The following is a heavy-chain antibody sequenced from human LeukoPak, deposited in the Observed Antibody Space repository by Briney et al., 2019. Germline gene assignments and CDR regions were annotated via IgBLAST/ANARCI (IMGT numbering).Heavy chain of an antibody. V-gene: IGHV1-8*01. CDR1: GYTFTSYD. J-gene: IGHJ5*02. CDR2: MNPNSGST. CDR3: ARTNDYGEYWGREARRWFDP. Sequence: GASVKVSCKASGYTFTSYDINWVRQATGQGLEWMGWMNPNSGSTGYAQKFQGRVTMTRNTSISTAYMELSSLRSEDTAVYYCARTNDYGEYWGREARRWFDPWGQGTLVTVSS. D-gene: IGHD4-17*01.